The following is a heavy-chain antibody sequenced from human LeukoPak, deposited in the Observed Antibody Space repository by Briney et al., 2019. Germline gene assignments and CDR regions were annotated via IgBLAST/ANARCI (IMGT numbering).Heavy chain of an antibody. CDR3: ARLTLSANDWCYDY. CDR2: ISSSGSTI. CDR1: GFTFSSYE. V-gene: IGHV3-48*03. J-gene: IGHJ4*02. Sequence: GGSLRLSCAASGFTFSSYEMNWVRQAPGKGLEWVSYISSSGSTIYYADSVKGRFTISRDNAKNSLYLQMNSLRAEDTAVYYCARLTLSANDWCYDYWGQGTLVTVSS. D-gene: IGHD5-12*01.